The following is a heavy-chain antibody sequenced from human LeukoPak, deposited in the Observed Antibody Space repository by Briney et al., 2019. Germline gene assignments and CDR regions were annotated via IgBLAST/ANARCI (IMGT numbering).Heavy chain of an antibody. CDR3: ARDSGWLTDFDF. CDR1: GFTFSSYA. J-gene: IGHJ4*02. Sequence: GGSLRLSCAASGFTFSSYAMDWVRQDPGKGLVWVAVISYDGSNKFYADSVQGRFTISRDNSKNTLYLQLNSLRAEDTAVYYFARDSGWLTDFDFWGQGTLVTVSS. CDR2: ISYDGSNK. D-gene: IGHD6-19*01. V-gene: IGHV3-30-3*01.